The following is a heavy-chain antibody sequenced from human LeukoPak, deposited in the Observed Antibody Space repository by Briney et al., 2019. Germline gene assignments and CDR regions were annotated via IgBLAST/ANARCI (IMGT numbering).Heavy chain of an antibody. V-gene: IGHV3-23*01. CDR3: AKSPVLRFLEWGSNWFDP. D-gene: IGHD3-3*01. J-gene: IGHJ5*02. Sequence: GGSLRLSCAASGFTFSSYAMSWVRQAPGKGLEWVSAISGSGGSTYYADSVKGRFTISRDNSKNTLYLQMNSLRAEDTAVYYCAKSPVLRFLEWGSNWFDPWGQGTLVTVSS. CDR2: ISGSGGST. CDR1: GFTFSSYA.